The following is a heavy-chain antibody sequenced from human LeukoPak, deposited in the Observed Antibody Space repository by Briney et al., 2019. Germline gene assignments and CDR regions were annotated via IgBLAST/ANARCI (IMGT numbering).Heavy chain of an antibody. CDR3: ARDYGSGSYGSSYYYYYYMGV. Sequence: ASVKVSCKASGGTFSSYAISWVRQAPGQGLEWMGGIIPIFGTANYAQKFQGRVTITADESTSTAYMELSSLRSEDTAVYYCARDYGSGSYGSSYYYYYYMGVWGKGTTVTVSS. CDR2: IIPIFGTA. V-gene: IGHV1-69*13. CDR1: GGTFSSYA. J-gene: IGHJ6*03. D-gene: IGHD3-10*01.